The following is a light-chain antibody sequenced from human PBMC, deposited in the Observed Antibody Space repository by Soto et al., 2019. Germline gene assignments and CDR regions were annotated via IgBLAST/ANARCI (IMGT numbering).Light chain of an antibody. CDR3: QQYFDVPFT. Sequence: DIKMTQSPSSLSASVGDRVTITCRASQYISNYLNWYQQKSGTAPKLLIHTASTLQSGVPSRFSGRGSGPDFTLTISSLEAEDVAFYWCQQYFDVPFTFGGGTKVEI. V-gene: IGKV1-39*01. CDR1: QYISNY. CDR2: TAS. J-gene: IGKJ4*01.